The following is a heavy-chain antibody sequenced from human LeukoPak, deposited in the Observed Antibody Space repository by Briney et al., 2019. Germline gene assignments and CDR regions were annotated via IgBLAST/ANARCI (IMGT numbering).Heavy chain of an antibody. Sequence: SETLSLTCTVSGGSISSSSYYWGWIRQPPGKGLEWIGSIYYSGSTYYNPSLKSRVTISVDTSKNQFSLKLSSVTAADTAVYYCLKYYYDSSGYYADYWGQGTLVTVSS. CDR3: LKYYYDSSGYYADY. D-gene: IGHD3-22*01. V-gene: IGHV4-39*01. CDR1: GGSISSSSYY. CDR2: IYYSGST. J-gene: IGHJ4*02.